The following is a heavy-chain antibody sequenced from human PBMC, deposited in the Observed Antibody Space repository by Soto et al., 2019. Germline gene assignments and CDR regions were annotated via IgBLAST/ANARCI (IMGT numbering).Heavy chain of an antibody. CDR3: SRVGPPCSGVRCYCAARWLDP. CDR2: IIHGGAT. J-gene: IGHJ5*02. D-gene: IGHD2-15*01. V-gene: IGHV4-34*12. Sequence: QVQVQQWGAGLLKPSETLSLTCAVHGGSFSGFSWSWIRQSPGKGLEWIAAIIHGGATHYNPSLMSRVTISLDTSQNQFSLNLTSVTAADTAVYYCSRVGPPCSGVRCYCAARWLDPWGQGSLVTVSS. CDR1: GGSFSGFS.